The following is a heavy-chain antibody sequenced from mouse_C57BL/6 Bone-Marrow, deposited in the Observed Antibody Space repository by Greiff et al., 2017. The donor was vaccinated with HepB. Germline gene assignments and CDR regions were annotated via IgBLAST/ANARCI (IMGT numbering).Heavy chain of an antibody. Sequence: EVQLVESGGGLVQPGGSLKLSCAASGFTFSDYYMYWVRQTPEKRLEWVAYISNGGGSTYYPDTVKGRFTISRDNAKNTLYLQRSRLKSEDTAMYYCARHGYYSNYVGAMDDWGQGTSVTVSS. CDR3: ARHGYYSNYVGAMDD. CDR1: GFTFSDYY. J-gene: IGHJ4*01. D-gene: IGHD2-5*01. CDR2: ISNGGGST. V-gene: IGHV5-12*01.